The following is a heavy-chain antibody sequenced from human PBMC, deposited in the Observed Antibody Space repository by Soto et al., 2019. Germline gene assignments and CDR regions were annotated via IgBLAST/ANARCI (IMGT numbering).Heavy chain of an antibody. V-gene: IGHV4-30-4*01. D-gene: IGHD2-21*01. Sequence: QVQLQESGPGLVKPSQTLSLTCTVSGGSISDGAYYWSWIRQPPGKGLEWIGHIYNSGNTYNNPSLKSRLTISVDTSKNQFSLNLNSVTAADTAVYYCVSGLSGDKVDQWGQGTLVTVSS. CDR1: GGSISDGAYY. J-gene: IGHJ4*02. CDR3: VSGLSGDKVDQ. CDR2: IYNSGNT.